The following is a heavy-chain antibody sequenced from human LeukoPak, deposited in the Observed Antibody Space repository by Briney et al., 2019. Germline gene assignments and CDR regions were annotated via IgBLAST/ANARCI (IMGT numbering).Heavy chain of an antibody. CDR1: GFTFSSYG. CDR2: ISYDGSNK. V-gene: IGHV3-30*18. D-gene: IGHD3-10*01. Sequence: GGSLRLSCAASGFTFSSYGMHWVRQAPGKGLEWVAVISYDGSNKYYADSVKGRFTISRDNSKNTLYLQMNSLRAEDTAVYYCAQRSPSYWGQGTLVTVSS. CDR3: AQRSPSY. J-gene: IGHJ4*02.